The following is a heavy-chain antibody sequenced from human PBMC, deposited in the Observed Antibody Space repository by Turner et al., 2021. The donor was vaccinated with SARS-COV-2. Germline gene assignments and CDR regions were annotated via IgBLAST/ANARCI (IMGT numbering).Heavy chain of an antibody. J-gene: IGHJ6*02. V-gene: IGHV1-69*10. CDR1: GGTFSSYA. CDR3: ASAATTVRGVIRNSCYYYYGMDV. CDR2: IIPILGIA. D-gene: IGHD3-10*01. Sequence: GGTFSSYAISWVRQAPGQGLEWMGGIIPILGIANYAQKFQGRVTITADKSTSTAYMELSSLRSEDTAVYYCASAATTVRGVIRNSCYYYYGMDVWGQGTTVTVSS.